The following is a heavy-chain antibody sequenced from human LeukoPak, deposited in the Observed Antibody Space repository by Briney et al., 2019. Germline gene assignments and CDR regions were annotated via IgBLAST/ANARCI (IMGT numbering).Heavy chain of an antibody. CDR3: ATSATRSGPIDY. V-gene: IGHV1-46*01. CDR1: GYTFTSYY. D-gene: IGHD1-1*01. J-gene: IGHJ4*02. CDR2: INPSGGST. Sequence: GASVKVSCKASGYTFTSYYMHWVRQAPGQGLEWMGIINPSGGSTDYAQKCQDRATMTRDTSTSTVYRELSSLRSEDTAVYYCATSATRSGPIDYWGQGTLVTVSS.